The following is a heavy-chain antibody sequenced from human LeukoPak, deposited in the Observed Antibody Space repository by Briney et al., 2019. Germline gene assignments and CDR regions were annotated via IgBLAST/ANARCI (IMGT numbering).Heavy chain of an antibody. CDR1: GFSFSGNA. J-gene: IGHJ4*02. CDR3: VKEGSEGGDY. CDR2: ISSNGAGT. V-gene: IGHV3-64D*09. Sequence: GGSLRLSCSASGFSFSGNAMHWVRQAPGKGLEYVSAISSNGAGTYYVDSMKGRFTISRDNSKNTLYLQMSSLRLEDTALYYYVKEGSEGGDYWGQGTLVTVSS.